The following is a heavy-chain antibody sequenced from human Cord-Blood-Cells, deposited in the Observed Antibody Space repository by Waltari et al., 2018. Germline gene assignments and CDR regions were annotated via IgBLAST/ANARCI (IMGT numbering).Heavy chain of an antibody. J-gene: IGHJ3*02. Sequence: QVQLVQSGAEVKKPGASVKVSCKASGYTFTGYYMHWVRQAPGQGLEWMGWSNPNSGGTNYAQKFQGRGTMTRDTAISTAYMELSRLRSDDTAVYYCARTKWELPDDAFDIWGQGTMVTVSS. D-gene: IGHD1-26*01. CDR2: SNPNSGGT. CDR3: ARTKWELPDDAFDI. CDR1: GYTFTGYY. V-gene: IGHV1-2*02.